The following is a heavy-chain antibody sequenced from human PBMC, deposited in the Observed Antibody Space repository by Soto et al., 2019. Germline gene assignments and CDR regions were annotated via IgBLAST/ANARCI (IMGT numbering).Heavy chain of an antibody. Sequence: SETLSLTCTVSGDSLSTDYWWSWVRQPPGKGLEWIGEIHHSGITNYIQSVRSRVTMSVDKSNNQVSLELTSVAAADTAVYYCARGISYRWVYWGQGILVTVST. D-gene: IGHD3-16*02. CDR3: ARGISYRWVY. CDR2: IHHSGIT. J-gene: IGHJ4*02. CDR1: GDSLSTDYW. V-gene: IGHV4-4*02.